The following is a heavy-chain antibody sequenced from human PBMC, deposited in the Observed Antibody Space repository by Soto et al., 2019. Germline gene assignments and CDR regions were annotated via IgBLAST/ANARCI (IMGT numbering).Heavy chain of an antibody. CDR2: VYHTGTT. D-gene: IGHD6-13*01. Sequence: SETLSLTCTVSGDSIRSSYWSWVRQPPGRGLEWIGYVYHTGTTNSNPSLKSRVTISADTSKNLFSLKLISVTPADTAVYFCARDMSGGSSWYEFDSWGPGTLVTVSS. J-gene: IGHJ4*02. CDR3: ARDMSGGSSWYEFDS. CDR1: GDSIRSSY. V-gene: IGHV4-59*01.